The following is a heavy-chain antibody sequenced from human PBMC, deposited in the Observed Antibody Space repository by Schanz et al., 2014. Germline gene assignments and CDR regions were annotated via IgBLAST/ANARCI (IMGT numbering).Heavy chain of an antibody. CDR1: GYTYTNHY. J-gene: IGHJ5*02. V-gene: IGHV1-2*06. Sequence: QVQVIQSGPEVKKPGASVKVSCKASGYTYTNHYLHWVRQAPGQGLEWMGRISPSSGGTNYAQNFQGRVARTKDTSINTVYMELSTLTSDDTAVYYCARESVSRTRLFAPWGQGTLVTVSS. CDR3: ARESVSRTRLFAP. D-gene: IGHD3-3*01. CDR2: ISPSSGGT.